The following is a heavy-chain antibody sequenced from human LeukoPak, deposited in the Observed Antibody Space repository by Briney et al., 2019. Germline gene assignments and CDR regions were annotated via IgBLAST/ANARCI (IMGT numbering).Heavy chain of an antibody. CDR2: INPNSGGT. D-gene: IGHD1-26*01. V-gene: IGHV1-2*02. J-gene: IGHJ3*02. CDR1: GYTFTGYY. Sequence: ASVKVSCKASGYTFTGYYMHWVRQAPGQGLEWMGWINPNSGGTNYAQKFQGRVTMTRDTSISTAYMELSRLRSDDTAVYYCARVLGATTSTGIVYGDAFDIWGQGTTVTVSS. CDR3: ARVLGATTSTGIVYGDAFDI.